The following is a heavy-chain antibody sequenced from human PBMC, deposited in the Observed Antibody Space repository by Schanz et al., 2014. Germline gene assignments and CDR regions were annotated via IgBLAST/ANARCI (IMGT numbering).Heavy chain of an antibody. CDR1: GFTFSSFA. CDR3: AKIERNED. V-gene: IGHV3-21*04. CDR2: ISTSGTYM. Sequence: EVQLMESGGGLVKPGGSLRLSCVASGFTFSSFAMTWVRQAPGRGLEWVSSISTSGTYMYIADSLKGRLTISRDSSKNTLYLQMNRLRPEDTAVYFCAKIERNEDWGQGTLVTVSS. J-gene: IGHJ4*02. D-gene: IGHD1-1*01.